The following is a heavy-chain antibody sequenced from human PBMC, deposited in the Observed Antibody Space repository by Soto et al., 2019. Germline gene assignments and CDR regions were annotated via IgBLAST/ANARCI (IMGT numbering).Heavy chain of an antibody. V-gene: IGHV4-39*01. D-gene: IGHD6-13*01. Sequence: SETLSLTCTVSGGSISSSSYYWGWIRQPPGKGLEWIGSIYYSRSTYYNPSLKSRVTISVDTSKNQFSLKLSSVTAADTAVYYCARPRGGAADPGGMPVWGQGTTVTVSS. J-gene: IGHJ6*02. CDR1: GGSISSSSYY. CDR2: IYYSRST. CDR3: ARPRGGAADPGGMPV.